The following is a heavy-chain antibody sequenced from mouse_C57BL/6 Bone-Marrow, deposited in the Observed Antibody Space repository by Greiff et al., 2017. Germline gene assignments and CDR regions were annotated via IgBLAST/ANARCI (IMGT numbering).Heavy chain of an antibody. CDR2: INPSSGYT. V-gene: IGHV1-7*01. CDR1: GYTFTSYW. J-gene: IGHJ2*01. CDR3: ARVLVDD. Sequence: QVHVKQSGAELAKPGASVKLSCKASGYTFTSYWMHWVKQRPGQGLEWIGYINPSSGYTKYNQKFKDKATLTAEKSSSTAYMQLSSRTYEDSAVYYCARVLVDDWGKGTTLTVSA.